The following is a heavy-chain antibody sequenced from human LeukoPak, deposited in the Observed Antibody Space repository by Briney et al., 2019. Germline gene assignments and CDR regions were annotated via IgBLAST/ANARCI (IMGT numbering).Heavy chain of an antibody. CDR3: ASPADYYDSSGYDY. CDR2: INPNSGGT. D-gene: IGHD3-22*01. V-gene: IGHV1-2*06. J-gene: IGHJ4*02. CDR1: GYTVTGYY. Sequence: GASVKVSCKASGYTVTGYYMHWVRQAPGQGLEWMGRINPNSGGTNYAQKFQGRVTMTRDTSISTAYMELSRLRSDDTAVYYCASPADYYDSSGYDYWGQGTLVTVSS.